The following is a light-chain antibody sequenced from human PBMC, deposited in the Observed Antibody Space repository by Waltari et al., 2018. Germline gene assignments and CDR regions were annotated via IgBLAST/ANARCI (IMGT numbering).Light chain of an antibody. CDR2: TNN. V-gene: IGLV1-44*01. CDR3: AAWDDSLSGPG. Sequence: QSVLTQPPSASGTPGQRVTISCSGSTPNIGSNTVNWYQQLPGTAPKLLIYTNNQRPSGVPDRFSGSKSGTSASLAISGLQSEDEADCYCAAWDDSLSGPGFGGGTKVTVL. CDR1: TPNIGSNT. J-gene: IGLJ3*02.